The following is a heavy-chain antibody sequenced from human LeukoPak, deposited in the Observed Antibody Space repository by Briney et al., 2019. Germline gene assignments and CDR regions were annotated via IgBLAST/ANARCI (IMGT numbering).Heavy chain of an antibody. V-gene: IGHV3-9*01. CDR1: GFTFDEYA. CDR2: ISWNSGSI. J-gene: IGHJ4*02. D-gene: IGHD6-19*01. CDR3: AKDLTGYSSGWYDY. Sequence: PGGSLRLPCAASGFTFDEYAMHGLRQPPGKALEWVSGISWNSGSIGYADSVKGRFTISRDNAKNSLYLQMNSLRAEDTALYYCAKDLTGYSSGWYDYWGQGTLVTVSS.